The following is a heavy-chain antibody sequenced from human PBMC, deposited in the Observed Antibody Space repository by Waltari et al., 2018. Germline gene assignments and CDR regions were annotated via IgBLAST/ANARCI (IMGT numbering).Heavy chain of an antibody. CDR1: GGSIRTSRYY. V-gene: IGHV4-39*07. Sequence: QLQLQESGPGLVKPSETLSLTCTVSGGSIRTSRYYWGWIRQPPGKGLELIGSVYYSGAAYYSPSLKSRVTILVDTSKNQFSLTLSSVTVADTAVYYCGRYSTYPDVCLDPWGQGTLVTVSP. J-gene: IGHJ5*02. D-gene: IGHD3-16*02. CDR3: GRYSTYPDVCLDP. CDR2: VYYSGAA.